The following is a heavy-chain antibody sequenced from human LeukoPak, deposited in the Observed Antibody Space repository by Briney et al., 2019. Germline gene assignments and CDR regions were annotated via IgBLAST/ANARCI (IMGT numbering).Heavy chain of an antibody. CDR2: ISGSGGST. V-gene: IGHV3-23*01. CDR3: AKVYPDYDILTGYYES. D-gene: IGHD3-9*01. J-gene: IGHJ5*02. CDR1: GFTFSSYA. Sequence: GGSLRLSCAASGFTFSSYAMSRVRQAPGKGLEWVSAISGSGGSTYYADSVKGRFTISRDNSKNTLYLQMNSLRAEDTAVYYCAKVYPDYDILTGYYESWGQGTLVTVSS.